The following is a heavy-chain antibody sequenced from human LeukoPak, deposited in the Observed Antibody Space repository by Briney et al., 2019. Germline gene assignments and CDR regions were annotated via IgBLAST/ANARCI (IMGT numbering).Heavy chain of an antibody. D-gene: IGHD2-21*02. V-gene: IGHV3-30-3*01. CDR1: VFIFSNYP. Sequence: PGGSLRLSCAASVFIFSNYPMHWVRQARCKGQEWVAVISYDGSNKFYADSVKGRFTMSRDNSKSTQYLQMNSLRAEDTAVYYCAKVVDCGGDCYSDYWGQGSLVTVSS. CDR3: AKVVDCGGDCYSDY. J-gene: IGHJ4*02. CDR2: ISYDGSNK.